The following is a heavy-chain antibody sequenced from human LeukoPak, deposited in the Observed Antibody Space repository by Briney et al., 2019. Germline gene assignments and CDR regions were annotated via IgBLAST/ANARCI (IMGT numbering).Heavy chain of an antibody. CDR2: IIPILGIA. Sequence: ASVKVSCKASGGTFSSYAISWVRQAPGQGLEWMGRIIPILGIANYTQKFQGRVTITADKSTSTAYMELSSLRSEDTAVYYCARPRGLGRVKNWFDPWGQGTLVTVSS. D-gene: IGHD3-10*01. CDR1: GGTFSSYA. CDR3: ARPRGLGRVKNWFDP. V-gene: IGHV1-69*04. J-gene: IGHJ5*02.